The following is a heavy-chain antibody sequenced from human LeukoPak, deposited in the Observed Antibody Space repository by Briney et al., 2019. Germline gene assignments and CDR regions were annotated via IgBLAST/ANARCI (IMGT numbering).Heavy chain of an antibody. J-gene: IGHJ4*02. CDR2: IYYSGST. D-gene: IGHD4-11*01. Sequence: SETLSFTCTVSGGSISSYYWSWIRQPPGKGLEWIGYIYYSGSTNYNPSLKSRVTISVDTSKNQFSLKLSSVTAADTAVYYCARGDYKPDYWGQGTLVTVSS. V-gene: IGHV4-59*01. CDR3: ARGDYKPDY. CDR1: GGSISSYY.